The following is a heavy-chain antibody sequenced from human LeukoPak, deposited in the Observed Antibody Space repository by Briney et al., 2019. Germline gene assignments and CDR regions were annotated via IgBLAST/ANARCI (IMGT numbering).Heavy chain of an antibody. CDR2: IYYSGST. J-gene: IGHJ4*02. CDR3: AREREGYLDY. V-gene: IGHV4-59*01. Sequence: PSETLSLTCTVSGGSISSYYWSWIRQPPGKGLEWIGYIYYSGSTNYNPSLNSRVTISVDTSKNQFSLKLSSVTAADTAVYYCAREREGYLDYWGQGTLVTVSS. CDR1: GGSISSYY. D-gene: IGHD5-24*01.